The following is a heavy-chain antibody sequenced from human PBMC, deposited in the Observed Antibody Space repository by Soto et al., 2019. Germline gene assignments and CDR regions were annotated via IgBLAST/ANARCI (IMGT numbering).Heavy chain of an antibody. CDR3: ARNVVRFDY. D-gene: IGHD2-21*01. V-gene: IGHV4-59*01. CDR1: GGSISGYY. Sequence: PSETLSLTCTVSGGSISGYYWSWIRQPPGKGLEWIGYIYYSGSTNYNPSLKSRVTISVDTSKNQFSLKLSSVTAADTAVYYCARNVVRFDYWGQGTLVTVSS. CDR2: IYYSGST. J-gene: IGHJ4*02.